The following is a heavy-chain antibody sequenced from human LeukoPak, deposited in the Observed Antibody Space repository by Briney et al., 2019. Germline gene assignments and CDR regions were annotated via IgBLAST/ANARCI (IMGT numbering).Heavy chain of an antibody. D-gene: IGHD3-22*01. CDR1: GGSISSYY. V-gene: IGHV4-4*07. J-gene: IGHJ4*02. CDR3: ARAGILRDSSGYYYYFDY. Sequence: SETLSLTCTVSGGSISSYYWSWIRQPAGKGLEWIGRIYTSGSTNYNPSLKSRVTMSVDTSKNQFSLKLSSVTAADTAVYYCARAGILRDSSGYYYYFDYWGQGTLVTVSS. CDR2: IYTSGST.